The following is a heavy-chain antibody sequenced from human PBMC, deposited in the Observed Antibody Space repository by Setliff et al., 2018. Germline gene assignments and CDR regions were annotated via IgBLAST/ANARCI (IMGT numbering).Heavy chain of an antibody. Sequence: GGSLRLSCAASGFTFSNAWMSWVRQAPGKGLEWVGRIKSKTDGGTTDYAAPVKGRFTISRDDSKNTLYLQMNSLKIEDTAVYYCTTAPLAAASTCWGQGTLVTVSS. D-gene: IGHD6-13*01. CDR3: TTAPLAAASTC. J-gene: IGHJ4*02. CDR1: GFTFSNAW. CDR2: IKSKTDGGTT. V-gene: IGHV3-15*01.